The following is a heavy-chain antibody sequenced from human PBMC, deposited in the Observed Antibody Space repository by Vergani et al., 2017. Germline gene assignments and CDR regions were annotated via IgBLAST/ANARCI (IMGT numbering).Heavy chain of an antibody. D-gene: IGHD2-8*01. CDR3: AKDVWSYCNNSGCHNNWFDP. V-gene: IGHV3-30*18. Sequence: QVQLVESGGGVVQPGRSLRLSCAASGFSFSNYGIHWVRQAPGKGLEWVAIISYDGSNKYYADSVKGRFTISRDNAKNTLYLQMNSLRAEDTAVYSCAKDVWSYCNNSGCHNNWFDPWGQGTLVTVSS. CDR1: GFSFSNYG. J-gene: IGHJ5*02. CDR2: ISYDGSNK.